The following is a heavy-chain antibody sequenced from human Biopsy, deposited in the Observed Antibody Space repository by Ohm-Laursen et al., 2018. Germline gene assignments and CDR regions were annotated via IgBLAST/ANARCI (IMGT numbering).Heavy chain of an antibody. Sequence: GTLSLTWTDSGGSISSDYWSWIRQTPGKGLEWIGYIYYSGSTNYNPSLKSRVTISVDTSKNQFSLRLNSVTAADTAVYYCARATNSTGWPYYYFYGMDVWGQGTTVTVSS. CDR3: ARATNSTGWPYYYFYGMDV. J-gene: IGHJ6*02. CDR1: GGSISSDY. D-gene: IGHD2/OR15-2a*01. V-gene: IGHV4-59*01. CDR2: IYYSGST.